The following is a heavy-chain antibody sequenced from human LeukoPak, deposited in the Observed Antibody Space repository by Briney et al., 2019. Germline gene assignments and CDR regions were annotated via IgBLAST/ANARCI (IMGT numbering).Heavy chain of an antibody. D-gene: IGHD3-10*02. V-gene: IGHV4-59*01. CDR1: GGSISSYY. CDR3: ARDMFLYGMDV. J-gene: IGHJ6*02. Sequence: PSETLSLTCTVSGGSISSYYWSWIRQPPGKGLEWIGYIYYSGSTNYNPSLKSRVTISVDTSKNQFSLKLSSVTAADTAVYYCARDMFLYGMDVWGQGTTVTVSS. CDR2: IYYSGST.